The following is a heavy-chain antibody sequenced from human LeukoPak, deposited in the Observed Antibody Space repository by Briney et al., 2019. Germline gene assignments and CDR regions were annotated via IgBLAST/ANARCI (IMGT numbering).Heavy chain of an antibody. D-gene: IGHD6-13*01. Sequence: GGSLRLSCAASGFTFSDYYMSWIRQAPGKGLEWVSYISSSSSYTNYADSVKGRFTISRDNAKNSLYLQMNSLRAEDTAVYYCARGRIAAAGYFDYWGQGTLVTVSA. J-gene: IGHJ4*02. CDR1: GFTFSDYY. V-gene: IGHV3-11*06. CDR3: ARGRIAAAGYFDY. CDR2: ISSSSSYT.